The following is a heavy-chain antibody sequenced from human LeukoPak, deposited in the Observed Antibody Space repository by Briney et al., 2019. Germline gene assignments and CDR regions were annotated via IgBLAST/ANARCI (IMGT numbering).Heavy chain of an antibody. Sequence: ASVKVSCKASGYTFTGYYMHWVRQAPGQGLEWMGWINPNSGGTNYAQKFQGRVTMTRDTSISTAYMELSRLRSDDTAVYYCARGPEGYYDILAGYLFPQDYWGQGTLVTVSS. CDR1: GYTFTGYY. V-gene: IGHV1-2*02. CDR2: INPNSGGT. CDR3: ARGPEGYYDILAGYLFPQDY. D-gene: IGHD3-9*01. J-gene: IGHJ4*02.